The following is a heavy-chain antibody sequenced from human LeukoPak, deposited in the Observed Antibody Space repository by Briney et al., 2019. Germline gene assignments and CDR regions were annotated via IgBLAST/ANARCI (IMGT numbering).Heavy chain of an antibody. CDR3: ARGDNSGWYFFDD. CDR2: IYPGDSDT. V-gene: IGHV5-51*01. D-gene: IGHD6-19*01. Sequence: GESLKIYCKASGYSFTDHWIGWVRQMTGKGLEWMGIIYPGDSDTRYSPSFQGQVTNSADKSISTAYLQWSTLQAPDTAMYYCARGDNSGWYFFDDWGQGTLVTVSS. J-gene: IGHJ4*02. CDR1: GYSFTDHW.